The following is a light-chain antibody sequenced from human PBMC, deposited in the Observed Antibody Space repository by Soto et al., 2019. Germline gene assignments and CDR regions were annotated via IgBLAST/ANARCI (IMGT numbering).Light chain of an antibody. CDR1: QSVRNN. Sequence: EIVMTQSPATLSVSPGERATLSCRASQSVRNNLAWYQQKPGQAPGPPIYGAPNRATGIPDRFSGSGSGKEFTLTISRLYSEDFAVYYCQKYNNWPPWTFGQGTKVDIK. J-gene: IGKJ1*01. CDR3: QKYNNWPPWT. CDR2: GAP. V-gene: IGKV3-15*01.